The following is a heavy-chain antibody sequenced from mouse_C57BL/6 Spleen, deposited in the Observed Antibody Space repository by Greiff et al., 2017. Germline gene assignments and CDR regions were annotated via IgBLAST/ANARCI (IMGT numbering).Heavy chain of an antibody. CDR2: IDPNNGGT. Sequence: VQLQQSGPELVKPGASVKIPCKPSGSLSTDNNMHWVKQSHGKSLEWFGHIDPNNGGTTYNQKFKGKATLTVDKSPSTAYMELRSLTSEDTAVYYCARWDGYGAGYWGQGTTLTVSS. J-gene: IGHJ2*01. CDR3: ARWDGYGAGY. V-gene: IGHV1-18*01. CDR1: GSLSTDNN. D-gene: IGHD2-2*01.